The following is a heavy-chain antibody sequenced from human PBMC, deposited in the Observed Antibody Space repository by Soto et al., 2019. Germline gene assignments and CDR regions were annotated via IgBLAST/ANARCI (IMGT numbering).Heavy chain of an antibody. CDR3: ARIIADWYFDL. V-gene: IGHV5-51*01. CDR1: GYSFALYW. D-gene: IGHD3-16*02. Sequence: PGESLKISCKGSGYSFALYWIGWVRQMPEKDLEWMGIIYPSDSDVRYSPSFQGQVTMSADKSISTVYLQWNSLKASDTAMYYCARIIADWYFDLWGRGTLVTAPQ. J-gene: IGHJ2*01. CDR2: IYPSDSDV.